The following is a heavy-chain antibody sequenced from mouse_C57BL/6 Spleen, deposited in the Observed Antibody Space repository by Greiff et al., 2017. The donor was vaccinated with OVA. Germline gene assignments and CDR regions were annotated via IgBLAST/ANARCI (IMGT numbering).Heavy chain of an antibody. J-gene: IGHJ4*01. V-gene: IGHV3-6*01. CDR2: ISYDGSN. D-gene: IGHD4-1*01. Sequence: VQLKESGPGLVKPSQSLSLTCSVTGYSITSGYYWNWIRQSPGNKLEWMGYISYDGSNNYNPSLKNRISITRDTSKNQFFLKLNSVTTEDTATYYCARDSNWLMDYWGQGTSVTVSS. CDR1: GYSITSGYY. CDR3: ARDSNWLMDY.